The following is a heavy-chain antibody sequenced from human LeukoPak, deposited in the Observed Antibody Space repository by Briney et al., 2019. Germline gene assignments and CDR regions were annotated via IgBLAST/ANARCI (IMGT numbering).Heavy chain of an antibody. D-gene: IGHD2-2*01. J-gene: IGHJ4*02. V-gene: IGHV3-15*01. CDR3: TTRCSSTSCKYFDY. CDR2: IKSKTDGGTT. Sequence: GGSLRLSCAASGFTFSNAWMSWVRQAPGKGLEWVGRIKSKTDGGTTDYAAPVKGRFTISTDDSKITLYLQMNSLKTEDTAVYYCTTRCSSTSCKYFDYWGQGTLVTVSS. CDR1: GFTFSNAW.